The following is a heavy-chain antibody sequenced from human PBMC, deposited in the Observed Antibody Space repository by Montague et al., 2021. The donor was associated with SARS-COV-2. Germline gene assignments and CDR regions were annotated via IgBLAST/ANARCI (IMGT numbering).Heavy chain of an antibody. CDR3: ARLKRYFDSSGSPSAFDF. J-gene: IGHJ3*01. V-gene: IGHV4-39*02. Sequence: SETLSPTCTVSGGSITNNIDYWAWIRQPPGKGLEWIGSIYYTGNTYYNPSLKSRVTISVVTSKNHFTLKLSSVIAAETAVYYCARLKRYFDSSGSPSAFDFWGQGTKVTVSS. D-gene: IGHD3-22*01. CDR2: IYYTGNT. CDR1: GGSITNNIDY.